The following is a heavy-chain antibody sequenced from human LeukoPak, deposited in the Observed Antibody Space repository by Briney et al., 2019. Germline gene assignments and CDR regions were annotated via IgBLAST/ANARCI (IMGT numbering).Heavy chain of an antibody. D-gene: IGHD6-13*01. CDR1: GGSISSSSYY. V-gene: IGHV4-39*07. Sequence: SETLSLTCTVSGGSISSSSYYWGWIRQPPGKGLEWIGSIYYSGSTYYNPSLKSRVTISVDTSKNQFSLKLSSVTAADTAVYYCARVKSSSSRGGKYYYYYMDVWGKGTTVTVSS. CDR2: IYYSGST. CDR3: ARVKSSSSRGGKYYYYYMDV. J-gene: IGHJ6*03.